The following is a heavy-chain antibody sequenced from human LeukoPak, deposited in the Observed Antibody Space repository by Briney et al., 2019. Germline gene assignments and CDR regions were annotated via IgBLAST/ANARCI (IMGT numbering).Heavy chain of an antibody. CDR3: ARVNTVYYGSGSYYIDY. CDR2: GDYSGGT. D-gene: IGHD3-10*01. Sequence: SETLSLTCTVSGDSFTSVTDYWAWIRQPPGKGLEWIASGDYSGGTYYNPSLKSRVTISVDTSKNQFSLKLSSVSAADTAVYYCARVNTVYYGSGSYYIDYWGQGTLVTVSS. CDR1: GDSFTSVTDY. J-gene: IGHJ4*02. V-gene: IGHV4-39*07.